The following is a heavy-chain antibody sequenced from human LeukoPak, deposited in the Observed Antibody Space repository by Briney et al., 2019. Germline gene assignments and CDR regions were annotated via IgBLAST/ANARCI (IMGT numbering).Heavy chain of an antibody. Sequence: GGSLRLSCAASGFTVSSNYMSWVRQAPGKGLEWVSVIYSGGSTYYADSVKGRFAISRDNSKNTLYLQMNSLRAEDTAVCYCAREDRFDPWGQGTLVTVSS. CDR2: IYSGGST. V-gene: IGHV3-53*01. CDR3: AREDRFDP. D-gene: IGHD2-15*01. CDR1: GFTVSSNY. J-gene: IGHJ5*02.